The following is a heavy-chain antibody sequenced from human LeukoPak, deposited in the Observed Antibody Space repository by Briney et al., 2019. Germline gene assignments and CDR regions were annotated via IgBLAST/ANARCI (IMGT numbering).Heavy chain of an antibody. CDR2: INHSGST. CDR1: GGSFSGYY. J-gene: IGHJ5*02. D-gene: IGHD4-17*01. V-gene: IGHV4-34*01. Sequence: SETLSLTCAVYGGSFSGYYWSWIRQPPGKGLEWIGEINHSGSTNYNPSLKSRVTISVDKSKNQFSLKLSSVSAADTAVYYCARAPTGDNWFDPWGQGTLVTVSS. CDR3: ARAPTGDNWFDP.